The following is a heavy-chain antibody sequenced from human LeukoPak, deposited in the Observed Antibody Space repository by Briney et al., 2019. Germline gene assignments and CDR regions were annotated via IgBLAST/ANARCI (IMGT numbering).Heavy chain of an antibody. CDR1: GFTFDDYA. V-gene: IGHV3-9*01. J-gene: IGHJ5*02. CDR2: ISWNSGSI. D-gene: IGHD4-17*01. Sequence: GGSLRLSCGASGFTFDDYAMHWVRQAPGKGLEWVSGISWNSGSIGYADSVKGRFTISRDNAKNSLYLQMNSLRAEDTALYYCAKGGLTTVTSNWFDPWGQGTLVTVSS. CDR3: AKGGLTTVTSNWFDP.